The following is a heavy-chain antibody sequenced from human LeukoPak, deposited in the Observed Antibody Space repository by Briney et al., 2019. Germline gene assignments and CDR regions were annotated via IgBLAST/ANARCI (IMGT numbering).Heavy chain of an antibody. Sequence: PSETLSLTCAVYGGSFSGYYWSWIRQPPGKGLEWIGEINHSGSTNYNPSLKRRVTISVDTSKNQFSLKLSSVTAADTAVYYCARSGSGYLRYYFDYWGQGTLVTVSS. J-gene: IGHJ4*02. V-gene: IGHV4-34*01. D-gene: IGHD5-12*01. CDR2: INHSGST. CDR3: ARSGSGYLRYYFDY. CDR1: GGSFSGYY.